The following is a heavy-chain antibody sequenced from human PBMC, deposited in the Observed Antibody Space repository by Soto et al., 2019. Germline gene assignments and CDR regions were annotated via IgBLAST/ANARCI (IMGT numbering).Heavy chain of an antibody. J-gene: IGHJ5*02. Sequence: EVQLVESGGGLVQPGGSLRLACAASGLTVSSNYMNWVRQAPGKGLEWVSVIYSGGSKYYADSVRGRFTISRDNSKNTLYLQKNSLRAEDTAVYYCASQYGGYGWFDTWGQGTPVTVSS. CDR3: ASQYGGYGWFDT. CDR2: IYSGGSK. V-gene: IGHV3-66*04. CDR1: GLTVSSNY. D-gene: IGHD2-15*01.